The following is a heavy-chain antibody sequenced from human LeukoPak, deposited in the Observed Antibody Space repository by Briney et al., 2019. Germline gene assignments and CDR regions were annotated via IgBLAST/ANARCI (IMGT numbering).Heavy chain of an antibody. CDR3: ARDTPGLAKLFDY. D-gene: IGHD2-15*01. CDR2: ISGYTGAT. CDR1: GYTFTSYG. J-gene: IGHJ4*02. V-gene: IGHV1-18*03. Sequence: ASVKVSCKASGYTFTSYGISWVRQAPGQGLEWMGWISGYTGATHYSVKLQDRLTVTTDTSTNTAYMELRSLRSADMAVYFCARDTPGLAKLFDYWGQGTLVTVSS.